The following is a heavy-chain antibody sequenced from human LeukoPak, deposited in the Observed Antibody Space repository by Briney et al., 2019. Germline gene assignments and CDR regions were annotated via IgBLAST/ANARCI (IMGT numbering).Heavy chain of an antibody. CDR1: GFTVSSNY. V-gene: IGHV3-53*01. D-gene: IGHD3-22*01. CDR3: ARGINYYDSSGYYAYYYGMDV. CDR2: IYSGGST. J-gene: IGHJ6*02. Sequence: GGSLRLSCAASGFTVSSNYMSWVLQAPGKGLEWVSVIYSGGSTYYADSVKGRFTISRDNSKNTLYLQMNSLRAEDTAVYYCARGINYYDSSGYYAYYYGMDVWGQGTTVTVSS.